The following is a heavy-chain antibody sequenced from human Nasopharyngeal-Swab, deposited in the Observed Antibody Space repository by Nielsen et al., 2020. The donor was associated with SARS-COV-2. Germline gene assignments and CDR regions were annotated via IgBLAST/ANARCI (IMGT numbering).Heavy chain of an antibody. J-gene: IGHJ5*02. CDR1: GFTFSTYS. CDR2: ISGGSRTI. Sequence: GESLKISCAASGFTFSTYSMNWVRQAPGKGLEWISYISGGSRTIYHADSVKGRFTISRDNAEESLFLQMNSLRAEDTAVYYCVREGCGGGNCYHNNWFGPWGRGTLVTVSS. D-gene: IGHD2-15*01. V-gene: IGHV3-48*04. CDR3: VREGCGGGNCYHNNWFGP.